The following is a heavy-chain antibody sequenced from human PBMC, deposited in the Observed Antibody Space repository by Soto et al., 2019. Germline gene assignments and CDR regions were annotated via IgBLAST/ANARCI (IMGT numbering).Heavy chain of an antibody. CDR2: IYYSGST. Sequence: KASETLSLTCTVSGGSISSYYWSWIRQPPGKGLEWIGYIYYSGSTNYNPSLKSRVTISVDTSKNQFSLKLSSVTAADTAVYYCARERLRLGELSLSYDYWGQGTLVTVS. V-gene: IGHV4-59*12. J-gene: IGHJ4*02. CDR3: ARERLRLGELSLSYDY. CDR1: GGSISSYY. D-gene: IGHD3-16*02.